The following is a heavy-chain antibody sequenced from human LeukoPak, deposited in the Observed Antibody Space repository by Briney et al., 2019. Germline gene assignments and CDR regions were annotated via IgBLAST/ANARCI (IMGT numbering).Heavy chain of an antibody. CDR2: INPSGST. Sequence: SETLSLTCAVYGGSFSGYHWTWIRQSPGKGLEWIGDINPSGSTYYNPSLKSRLTISVDTSKNQFSLKLRSVTAADTAVYYCARGGFGTGPLVPSWFDPWGQGTLVTVSS. CDR1: GGSFSGYH. J-gene: IGHJ5*02. V-gene: IGHV4-34*01. CDR3: ARGGFGTGPLVPSWFDP. D-gene: IGHD3-10*01.